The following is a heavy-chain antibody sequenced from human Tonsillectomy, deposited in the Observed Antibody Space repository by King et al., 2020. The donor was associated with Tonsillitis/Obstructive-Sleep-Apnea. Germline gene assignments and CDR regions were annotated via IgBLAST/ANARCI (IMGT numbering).Heavy chain of an antibody. J-gene: IGHJ2*01. CDR1: GFTFSSYA. CDR3: AKDPYFYGSGADWFFDL. CDR2: ISGSGGTP. Sequence: EVQLVESGGGLVQPGGSLRLSCAASGFTFSSYAMSWVRQAPGKGLDWVSTISGSGGTPYYADSVKGRFTISRDNSKNTLYLQMNSLRAEDTAVYYCAKDPYFYGSGADWFFDLWGRGTLVTVSS. V-gene: IGHV3-23*04. D-gene: IGHD3-10*01.